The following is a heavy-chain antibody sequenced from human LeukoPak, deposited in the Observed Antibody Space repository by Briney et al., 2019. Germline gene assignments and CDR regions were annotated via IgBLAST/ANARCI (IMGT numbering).Heavy chain of an antibody. CDR2: ISYTGSNE. D-gene: IGHD3-22*01. Sequence: GRSLRLSCAASGFTFSNYGMHWVRQAPGKGLEWVAVISYTGSNEYYPDSVKGRFTISRDNSKNTLYLQMNSLRAEDTAAYYCAKGHYDSSGYYFDYWGQGTLVTVSS. J-gene: IGHJ4*02. CDR1: GFTFSNYG. V-gene: IGHV3-30*18. CDR3: AKGHYDSSGYYFDY.